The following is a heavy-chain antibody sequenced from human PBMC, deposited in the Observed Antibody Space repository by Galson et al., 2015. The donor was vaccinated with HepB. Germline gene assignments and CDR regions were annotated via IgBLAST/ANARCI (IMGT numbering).Heavy chain of an antibody. D-gene: IGHD2-15*01. J-gene: IGHJ4*02. CDR2: ISSSSSYI. V-gene: IGHV3-21*01. CDR3: ARRPEGGYGSRGRGEFDY. CDR1: GFTFSSYS. Sequence: SLRLSCAASGFTFSSYSMNWVRQAPGKGLEWVSSISSSSSYIYYADSVKGRFTISRDNAKNSLYLQMNSLRAEDTAVYYCARRPEGGYGSRGRGEFDYWGQGTLVTVSS.